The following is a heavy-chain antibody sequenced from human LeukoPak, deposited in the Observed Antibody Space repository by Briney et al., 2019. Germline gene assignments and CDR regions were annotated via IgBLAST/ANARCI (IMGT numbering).Heavy chain of an antibody. CDR3: ARDLYCSSTSCLAGGNIYYYYYMDV. Sequence: GASVKVSCKASGYTFTSYGISWVRQAPGQGLEWMGWISAYNGNTNYAQKLQGRVTMTTDTSTSTAYMELRSLRSDDTAVYYCARDLYCSSTSCLAGGNIYYYYYMDVWGKGTTVTVSS. V-gene: IGHV1-18*01. CDR1: GYTFTSYG. D-gene: IGHD2-2*01. J-gene: IGHJ6*03. CDR2: ISAYNGNT.